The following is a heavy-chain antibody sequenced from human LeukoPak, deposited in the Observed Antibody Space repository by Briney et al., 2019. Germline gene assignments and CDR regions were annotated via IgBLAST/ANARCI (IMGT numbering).Heavy chain of an antibody. CDR1: GFSFSSYG. V-gene: IGHV3-30*02. J-gene: IGHJ4*02. CDR3: AKPHFDD. Sequence: GGSLRLSCAASGFSFSSYGMHWVRQAPGKGLEWVAFIRYDGSNKYYADSVKGRFTISRGNSKNTLYLQMNSPRAGDTAVYYCAKPHFDDWGQGTLVTVSS. CDR2: IRYDGSNK.